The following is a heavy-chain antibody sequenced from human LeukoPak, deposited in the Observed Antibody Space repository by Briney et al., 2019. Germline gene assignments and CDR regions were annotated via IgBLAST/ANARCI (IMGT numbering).Heavy chain of an antibody. J-gene: IGHJ4*02. CDR2: IIPIFGTA. CDR1: GGTFSSYA. V-gene: IGHV1-69*13. D-gene: IGHD3-10*01. Sequence: GASVKVSCKASGGTFSSYAISWVRQAPGQGLEWMGGIIPIFGTANYAQEFQGRVTITADESTSTAYMELSSLRSDDTAVYYCARDYGSGSYYYKFDYWGQGTLVTVSS. CDR3: ARDYGSGSYYYKFDY.